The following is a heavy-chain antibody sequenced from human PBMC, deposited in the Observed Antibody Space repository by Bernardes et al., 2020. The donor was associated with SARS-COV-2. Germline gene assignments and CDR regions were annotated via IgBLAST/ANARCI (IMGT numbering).Heavy chain of an antibody. CDR2: ISAYNGNT. CDR1: GYTFTSYG. CDR3: ARDGDYDYIWGSYLSFDY. V-gene: IGHV1-18*01. Sequence: ASVKVSCKASGYTFTSYGISWVRQAPGQGLEWMGWISAYNGNTNYAQKLQGRVTMTTDTSTSTAYMELRSLRSDDTAVYYCARDGDYDYIWGSYLSFDYWGQGTLVTVSS. D-gene: IGHD3-16*02. J-gene: IGHJ4*02.